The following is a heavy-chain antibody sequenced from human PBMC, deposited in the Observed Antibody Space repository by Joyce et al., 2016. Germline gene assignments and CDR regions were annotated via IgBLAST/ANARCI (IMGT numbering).Heavy chain of an antibody. CDR1: GFYFPSSW. CDR3: ARWDQIRFGAQTLDS. CDR2: IYPADSDT. V-gene: IGHV5-51*01. Sequence: EVQLVQSGAEVKKPGESLKISCETSGFYFPSSWIAWVRQVPGQGLEWIGVIYPADSDTKYSPAFEGHVTMSADKSISIAYLQWTSLKASDTATYFCARWDQIRFGAQTLDSWGQGTVVTVSS. D-gene: IGHD3-16*01. J-gene: IGHJ4*02.